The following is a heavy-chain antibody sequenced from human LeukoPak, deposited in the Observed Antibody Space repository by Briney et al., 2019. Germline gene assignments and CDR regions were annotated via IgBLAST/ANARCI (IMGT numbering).Heavy chain of an antibody. CDR3: ARDRGVVVPAEFYYYYYMDV. D-gene: IGHD2-2*01. CDR2: ISPNSGGT. V-gene: IGHV1-2*02. Sequence: ASVKVSCKASGYTFTGYYMHWVRQAPGQGLEWMGWISPNSGGTNYAQKFQGRVTMTRDTSISTAYMELSRLRSDDTAVYYCARDRGVVVPAEFYYYYYMDVWGKGTTVTVSS. CDR1: GYTFTGYY. J-gene: IGHJ6*03.